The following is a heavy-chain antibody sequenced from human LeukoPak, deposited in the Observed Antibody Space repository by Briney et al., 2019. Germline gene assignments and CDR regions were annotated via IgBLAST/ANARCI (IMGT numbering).Heavy chain of an antibody. J-gene: IGHJ4*02. Sequence: GGSLRLSCAASGFTFSSYSMNWVRQAPGKGLEWLSYISSSSSTIYYADSVKGRFTISRDNAKNSLYLQMNSLRDEDTAVYYCAKIRLAAVGGRGFDYWGQGTLVTVSS. CDR3: AKIRLAAVGGRGFDY. D-gene: IGHD6-19*01. V-gene: IGHV3-48*02. CDR2: ISSSSSTI. CDR1: GFTFSSYS.